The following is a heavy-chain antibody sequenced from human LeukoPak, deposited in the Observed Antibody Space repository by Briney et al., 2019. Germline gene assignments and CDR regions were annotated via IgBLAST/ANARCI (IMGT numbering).Heavy chain of an antibody. Sequence: SETLSLTCTVSGGSISRSGYYWGWIRQTPGKGLEWIWSIYYSGSTYYKSSLKSRVTISLDTSKNQFSLKLSSVTAADTAVYYCARARHGYIYGYRPNELGHFFDYWGQGTLVTVSS. V-gene: IGHV4-39*07. J-gene: IGHJ4*02. CDR3: ARARHGYIYGYRPNELGHFFDY. CDR2: IYYSGST. D-gene: IGHD5-18*01. CDR1: GGSISRSGYY.